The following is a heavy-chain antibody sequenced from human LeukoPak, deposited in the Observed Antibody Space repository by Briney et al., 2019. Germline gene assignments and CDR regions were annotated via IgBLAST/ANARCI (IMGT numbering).Heavy chain of an antibody. CDR3: ARVDNWNHGRGDY. J-gene: IGHJ4*02. CDR2: INPNSGGT. Sequence: ASVKVSCKASGYTFTGYYMHWVRQAPGQGLEWMGWINPNSGGTNYAQKFQGRVTMTRDTSISTAYMELSRLRSDDTAVYYCARVDNWNHGRGDYWGQGTLVTVSS. D-gene: IGHD1-1*01. V-gene: IGHV1-2*02. CDR1: GYTFTGYY.